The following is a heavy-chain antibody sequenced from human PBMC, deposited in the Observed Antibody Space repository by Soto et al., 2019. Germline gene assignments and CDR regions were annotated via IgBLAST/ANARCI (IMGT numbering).Heavy chain of an antibody. CDR3: ARHLTTTVASNWFDP. D-gene: IGHD4-17*01. CDR1: GGSISSSSYY. V-gene: IGHV4-39*01. CDR2: IYYSGST. Sequence: SETLSLTCTVSGGSISSSSYYWGWIRQPPGKGLEWIGSIYYSGSTYYNPSLKSRVTIPVDTSKNQFSLKLSSVTAADTAVYYCARHLTTTVASNWFDPWGQGTLVTVS. J-gene: IGHJ5*02.